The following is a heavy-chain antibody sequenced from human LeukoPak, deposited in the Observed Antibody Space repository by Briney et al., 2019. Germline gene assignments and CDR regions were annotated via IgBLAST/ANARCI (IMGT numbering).Heavy chain of an antibody. Sequence: PGGSLRLSCAASGFTFSSYAMHWFRQAPGKGLEELAGISYDGSNKYYAESVKSRFTISRDNSKNTLYLQMNSLRAADTAVYYCARDRTSDILTGYYKGFDYWGQGTLVTVFS. D-gene: IGHD3-9*01. V-gene: IGHV3-30*04. J-gene: IGHJ4*01. CDR3: ARDRTSDILTGYYKGFDY. CDR2: ISYDGSNK. CDR1: GFTFSSYA.